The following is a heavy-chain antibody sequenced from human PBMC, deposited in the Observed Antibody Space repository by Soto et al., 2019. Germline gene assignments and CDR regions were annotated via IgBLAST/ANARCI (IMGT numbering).Heavy chain of an antibody. CDR3: ARVVGGYYYGMDG. V-gene: IGHV4-4*02. CDR2: IYHSGST. D-gene: IGHD2-2*01. CDR1: GGSISSSNW. J-gene: IGHJ6*02. Sequence: QVQLQESGPGLVKPSGTLSLTCAVSGGSISSSNWWSWVRQPPGKGLEWIGEIYHSGSTNYKPSLKSRVTMSVDKSTNHFSQMLSFLTAADTAVYYCARVVGGYYYGMDGWGQGTMVTVSS.